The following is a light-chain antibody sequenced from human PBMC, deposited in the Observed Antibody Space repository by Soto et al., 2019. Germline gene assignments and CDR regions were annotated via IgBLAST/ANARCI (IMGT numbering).Light chain of an antibody. V-gene: IGKV3-15*01. CDR3: QQYKNWPRT. CDR2: GAS. J-gene: IGKJ1*01. Sequence: EIVMTQSPATPSVSPGERATLSCRASQSVSSNLAWYQQKPGQAPRLLIYGASTSATCIPARFSGSGSGTEFTLTISSLQSQDFTVDDCQQYKNWPRTFGQGTKVEIK. CDR1: QSVSSN.